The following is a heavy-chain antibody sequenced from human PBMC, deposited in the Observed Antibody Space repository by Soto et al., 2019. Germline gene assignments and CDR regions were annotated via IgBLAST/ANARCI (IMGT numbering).Heavy chain of an antibody. V-gene: IGHV3-33*01. Sequence: QVQLVESGGGVVQPGRSLRLSCAASGFTFSSYGMHWVRQAPGKGLEWVAVIWYDGSNKYYADSVKGRFTISRDNSKNPLYLQMTSLRAEDTAVYYCARDRLTGYSSILTNNWFAPWGQGTLVTVSS. D-gene: IGHD3-9*01. CDR2: IWYDGSNK. CDR3: ARDRLTGYSSILTNNWFAP. CDR1: GFTFSSYG. J-gene: IGHJ5*02.